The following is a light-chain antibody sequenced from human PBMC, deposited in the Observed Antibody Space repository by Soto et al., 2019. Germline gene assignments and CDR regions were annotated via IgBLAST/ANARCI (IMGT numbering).Light chain of an antibody. CDR1: QSVSSD. Sequence: EIVLTQSPATLSLSPGEGATLSCRASQSVSSDLAWYQQKPGQAPRLLIYDASNRATGIPARFSGSGSGTDFTLTISSLEPEDFAVYYCQQRTNWPLTFGGGTKVEI. V-gene: IGKV3-11*01. J-gene: IGKJ4*01. CDR3: QQRTNWPLT. CDR2: DAS.